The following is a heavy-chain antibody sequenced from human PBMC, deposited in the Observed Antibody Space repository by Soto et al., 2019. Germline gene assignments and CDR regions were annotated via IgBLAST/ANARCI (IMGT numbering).Heavy chain of an antibody. Sequence: GESLKISCKGSGYSFTSYWTSWVRQMPGKGLEWMGRIDPSDSYTNYSPSFQGHVTISADKSISTAYLQWSSLKASDTAMYYCPTTCLAYYDRSGYYDDYWGQVTLVTVSP. J-gene: IGHJ4*02. CDR2: IDPSDSYT. CDR3: PTTCLAYYDRSGYYDDY. CDR1: GYSFTSYW. V-gene: IGHV5-10-1*01. D-gene: IGHD3-22*01.